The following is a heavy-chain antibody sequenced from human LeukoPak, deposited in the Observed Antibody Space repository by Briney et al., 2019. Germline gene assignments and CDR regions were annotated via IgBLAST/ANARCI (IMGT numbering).Heavy chain of an antibody. CDR2: ISAYNGNT. D-gene: IGHD5-24*01. Sequence: ASVKVSCKASGYTFTSYGISWMRQAPGQGLEWMGWISAYNGNTNYAQKLQGRVTMTTDTSTSTAYMELRSLRSDDTAVYYCASSASGDGSFDPWGQGTLVTVSS. CDR1: GYTFTSYG. V-gene: IGHV1-18*01. CDR3: ASSASGDGSFDP. J-gene: IGHJ5*02.